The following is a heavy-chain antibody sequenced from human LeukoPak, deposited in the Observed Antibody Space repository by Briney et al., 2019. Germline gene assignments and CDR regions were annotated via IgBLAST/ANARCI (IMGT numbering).Heavy chain of an antibody. D-gene: IGHD3-22*01. CDR2: ISWNSNNV. Sequence: GGSLRLSCAASGFTFDNYAMHWVRQAPGKGLEWVSGISWNSNNVGYADSVKGRFTISRDNAKNSLYLQMNSLRAEDTAVYYCASYNSYYYDSSGYYSLWGQGTLVTVSS. CDR3: ASYNSYYYDSSGYYSL. CDR1: GFTFDNYA. V-gene: IGHV3-9*01. J-gene: IGHJ4*02.